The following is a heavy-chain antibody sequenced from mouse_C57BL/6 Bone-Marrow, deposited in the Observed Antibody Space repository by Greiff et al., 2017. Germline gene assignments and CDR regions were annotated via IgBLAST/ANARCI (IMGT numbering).Heavy chain of an antibody. D-gene: IGHD1-1*01. CDR1: GYSITSDY. J-gene: IGHJ2*01. CDR2: ISSSGST. CDR3: ARYYYGSSVLDY. V-gene: IGHV3-8*01. Sequence: EVKLVESGPGLAKPSQPLSLSCSVTGYSITSDYWNWIRKFPGNKLEYMGYISSSGSTYYNPSLKSRISIHRDTSKNQYYLQLNSVTTEDTATYYCARYYYGSSVLDYWGQGTTLTVSS.